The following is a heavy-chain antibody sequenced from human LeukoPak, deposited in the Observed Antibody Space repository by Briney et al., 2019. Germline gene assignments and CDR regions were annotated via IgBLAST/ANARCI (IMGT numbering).Heavy chain of an antibody. J-gene: IGHJ4*02. D-gene: IGHD2-2*01. CDR2: ISRSNIYK. CDR1: GFTFSSYT. Sequence: GGSLRLSCAASGFTFSSYTMNWVRLAPGKGLEWVSSISRSNIYKYYADSVKGRFTISRDNAKNTLYLQMNSLRVEDTALYYCGRGKSPAAVDDWGQGTLVTVPS. CDR3: GRGKSPAAVDD. V-gene: IGHV3-21*01.